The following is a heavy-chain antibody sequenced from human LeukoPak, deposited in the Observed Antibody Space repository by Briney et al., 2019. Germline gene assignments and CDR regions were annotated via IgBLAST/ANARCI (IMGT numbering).Heavy chain of an antibody. CDR2: IIPIFGTA. Sequence: SVKVSCKASGGTFSSYAISWVRQAPGQGLEWMGRIIPIFGTANYAQKFQGGVTITTDESTSTAYMELSSLRSEDTAVYYCARNNGYCFDYWGQGTLVTVSS. J-gene: IGHJ4*02. V-gene: IGHV1-69*05. CDR1: GGTFSSYA. D-gene: IGHD1/OR15-1a*01. CDR3: ARNNGYCFDY.